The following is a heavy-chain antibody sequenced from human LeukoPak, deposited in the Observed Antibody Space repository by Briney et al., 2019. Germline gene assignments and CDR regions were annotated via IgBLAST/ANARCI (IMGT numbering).Heavy chain of an antibody. CDR1: GFTFSNAW. CDR3: ARGRKYTSGYRVTELGSGYSDY. Sequence: RTGGSLRLSCAASGFTFSNAWMSWVRQAPGKGLEWIGSMYYSGSTYYNPSLKSRVTISVDTSKNQFSLKLSSVTAADTAVYYCARGRKYTSGYRVTELGSGYSDYWGQGTLVTVSS. J-gene: IGHJ4*02. CDR2: MYYSGST. V-gene: IGHV4-4*02. D-gene: IGHD5-18*01.